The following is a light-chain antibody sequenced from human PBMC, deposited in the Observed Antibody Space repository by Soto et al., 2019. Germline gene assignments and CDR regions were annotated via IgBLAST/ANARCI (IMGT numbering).Light chain of an antibody. J-gene: IGKJ3*01. CDR2: GAS. CDR1: QSFSSNY. Sequence: EIVLTQSPDTLSLSPGKRATLSCRARQSFSSNYFAWYQQKPGQAPRLLIYGASSRATGIPDRLSCSGSGTDFTLTITRLEPEDLAAYYWQQYCSSTFTFGRGTKVEIK. V-gene: IGKV3-20*01. CDR3: QQYCSSTFT.